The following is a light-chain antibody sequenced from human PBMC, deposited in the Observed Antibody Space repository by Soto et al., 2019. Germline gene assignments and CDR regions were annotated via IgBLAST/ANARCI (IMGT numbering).Light chain of an antibody. CDR3: QQYKSYST. CDR2: DAS. J-gene: IGKJ2*01. CDR1: PSISSW. Sequence: DIQMTQSPSTLSASVGDRVTITCRASPSISSWLAWYQQKPGKAPKLLIYDASSLESGVPSRFSGSGSGTEFTLTISSLQPEDFATYYCQQYKSYSTFGQWTKVDIK. V-gene: IGKV1-5*01.